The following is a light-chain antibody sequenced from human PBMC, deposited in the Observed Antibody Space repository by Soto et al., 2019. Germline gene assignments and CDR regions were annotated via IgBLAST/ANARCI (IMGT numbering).Light chain of an antibody. CDR3: QQSYSRPRT. V-gene: IGKV3-20*01. CDR2: GAS. CDR1: QSVSSSY. J-gene: IGKJ1*01. Sequence: EIVLTQSPGTLSLSPGERATLSCRASQSVSSSYLAWYQQKPGQAPRLLIYGASSRATGIPDRFSGSGSGTDFTLTISRLEPEDFAVYYCQQSYSRPRTFGQGTKVEIK.